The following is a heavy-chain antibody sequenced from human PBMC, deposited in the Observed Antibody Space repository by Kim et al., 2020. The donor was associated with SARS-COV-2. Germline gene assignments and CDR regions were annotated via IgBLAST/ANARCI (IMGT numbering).Heavy chain of an antibody. D-gene: IGHD2-15*01. CDR2: NK. Sequence: NKYYATSVHGRFTLSRDNSKNTLYLQMNSLRAEDTAVYYCARSDGYSYFDYWGQGTLVTVSS. V-gene: IGHV3-30*01. J-gene: IGHJ4*02. CDR3: ARSDGYSYFDY.